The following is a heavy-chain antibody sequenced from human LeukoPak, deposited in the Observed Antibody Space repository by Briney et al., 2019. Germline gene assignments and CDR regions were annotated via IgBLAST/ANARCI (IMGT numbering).Heavy chain of an antibody. V-gene: IGHV3-30*09. Sequence: QPGGSLRLSCAASGFRLSNHAMHWVRQAPGKGLEWVAMISYDVNIKYYGDSVKGRSAVSRDNSKNTLSLQMNSLRPEDTALYYCVRDISGGGLDYWGQGTLVTVSS. CDR3: VRDISGGGLDY. D-gene: IGHD3-16*01. J-gene: IGHJ4*02. CDR2: ISYDVNIK. CDR1: GFRLSNHA.